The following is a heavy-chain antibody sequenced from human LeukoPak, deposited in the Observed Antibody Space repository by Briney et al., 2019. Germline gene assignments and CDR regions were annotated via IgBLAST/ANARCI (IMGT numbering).Heavy chain of an antibody. CDR2: IYYSGTT. D-gene: IGHD6-19*01. Sequence: SETLSLTCTVSGGSISSGNYYWGWIRQPPGKGLEWIGSIYYSGTTHYNPSLKSRVTISVDTSKNQFSLRLSSVTAADTAVYYCARLLYSSGWYSAFDIWGQGTMVTVSS. CDR3: ARLLYSSGWYSAFDI. V-gene: IGHV4-39*01. J-gene: IGHJ3*02. CDR1: GGSISSGNYY.